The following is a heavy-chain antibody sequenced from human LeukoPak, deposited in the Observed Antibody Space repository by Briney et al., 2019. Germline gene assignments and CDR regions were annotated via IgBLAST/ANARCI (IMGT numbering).Heavy chain of an antibody. CDR3: ASEPEYYGLGSPFYY. CDR2: FDPEDGQT. J-gene: IGHJ4*02. V-gene: IGHV1-24*01. CDR1: GYTLTELS. D-gene: IGHD3-10*01. Sequence: ASVKVSCKVYGYTLTELSMHWVRQAPGKGLEWMGGFDPEDGQTIYAQKFQGRVTMTEDTSTNTAYMELSSLRSEDTAVYYCASEPEYYGLGSPFYYWGQGTLVTVSS.